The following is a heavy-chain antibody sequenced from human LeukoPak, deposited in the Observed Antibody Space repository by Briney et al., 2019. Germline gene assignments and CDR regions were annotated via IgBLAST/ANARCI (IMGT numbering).Heavy chain of an antibody. CDR1: GFTFSSYG. D-gene: IGHD6-13*01. Sequence: GGSLRLSCAASGFTFSSYGMHWVRQAPGKGLVWVSRINSDGSSTSYADSVKGRFTISRDNAKNTLYLQMNSLRAEDTAVYYCAVSSSSGSGYFDYWGQGTLVTVSS. CDR3: AVSSSSGSGYFDY. CDR2: INSDGSST. V-gene: IGHV3-74*01. J-gene: IGHJ4*02.